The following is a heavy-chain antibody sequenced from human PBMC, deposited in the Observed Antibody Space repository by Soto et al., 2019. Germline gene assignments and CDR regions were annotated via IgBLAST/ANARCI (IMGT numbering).Heavy chain of an antibody. CDR1: GGTFSSYP. CDR3: ATRDSRGYVRYFDN. Sequence: QVQLVQSGAEVKNPGSSVKVSCKASGGTFSSYPISWVRQAPGQGLEWMGGTNAKLGTGNYAQKFQGRLTITTDISTTTSYMKLSSLKSEDTAVYYCATRDSRGYVRYFDNWGQGTLVTVSS. J-gene: IGHJ4*02. V-gene: IGHV1-69*06. D-gene: IGHD3-16*01. CDR2: TNAKLGTG.